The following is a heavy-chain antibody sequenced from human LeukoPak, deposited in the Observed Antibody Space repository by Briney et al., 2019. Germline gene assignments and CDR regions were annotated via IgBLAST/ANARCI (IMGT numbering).Heavy chain of an antibody. CDR3: SGQQWPRVY. CDR1: GGTFSNSA. D-gene: IGHD6-19*01. V-gene: IGHV1-69*13. J-gene: IGHJ4*02. Sequence: SVKVSCKASGGTFSNSAFSWVRQAPRQGLEWVGRIIPIYVTAHYAQKLQGRVTITADESTSTVYMELSSLTSEDTAVYYCSGQQWPRVYWGQGTLVTVSS. CDR2: IIPIYVTA.